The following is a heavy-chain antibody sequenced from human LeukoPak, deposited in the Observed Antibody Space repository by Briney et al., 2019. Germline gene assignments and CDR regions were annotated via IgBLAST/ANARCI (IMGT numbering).Heavy chain of an antibody. J-gene: IGHJ4*02. CDR1: GFTFSSYW. V-gene: IGHV3-7*01. CDR2: IKRDGSEK. D-gene: IGHD6-19*01. Sequence: PGGSLRLSCAASGFTFSSYWMSWVRQAPGKGLGWVANIKRDGSEKYYVDSVKGRFTISRDNAKNSLYLQMNSLRAEDTAVYYCGLGGWLDYWGQGTLVTVSS. CDR3: GLGGWLDY.